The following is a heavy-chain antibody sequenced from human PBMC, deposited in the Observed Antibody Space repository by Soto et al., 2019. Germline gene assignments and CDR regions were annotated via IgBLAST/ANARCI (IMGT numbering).Heavy chain of an antibody. J-gene: IGHJ4*02. CDR2: VSYDGTNK. V-gene: IGHV3-30*18. D-gene: IGHD3-3*01. CDR1: GFTFSSFG. Sequence: QVQLVESGGGVVQPGRSLRLSCAASGFTFSSFGMHWVRQTPGKGLEWAAVVSYDGTNKYYADSVKGRFTISRDNSKNTLYLQMDSLRPEDTAVYYCAKTITIFGPSAYSGGGRGRGALIDSWGQGNLVTVSS. CDR3: AKTITIFGPSAYSGGGRGRGALIDS.